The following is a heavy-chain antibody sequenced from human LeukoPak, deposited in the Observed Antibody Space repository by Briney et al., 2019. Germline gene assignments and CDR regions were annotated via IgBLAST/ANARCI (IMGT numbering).Heavy chain of an antibody. CDR2: ISAYNGNT. V-gene: IGHV1-18*01. J-gene: IGHJ4*02. CDR3: ARETYSYDNSVGYSFDY. D-gene: IGHD3-22*01. Sequence: GASVKVSCKASGYTFTSYGISWVRQAAGQGLEWMGWISAYNGNTNYAQKLQGRVTMTTDTSTSTAYMELRSLRSDDTAIYYCARETYSYDNSVGYSFDYWGQGTLVTVSS. CDR1: GYTFTSYG.